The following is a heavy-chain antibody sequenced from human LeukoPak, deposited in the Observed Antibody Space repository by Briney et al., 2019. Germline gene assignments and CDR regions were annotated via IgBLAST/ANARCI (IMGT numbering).Heavy chain of an antibody. Sequence: SETLSLTCAVSGYSISSGYYWGWIRQPPGNGLEWIGSIYHSGSTYYNPSLKSRVTISVDTSKNQFSLKLSSVTAADTAVYYCARDGGYVVSWFDPWGQGTLVTVSS. J-gene: IGHJ5*02. CDR1: GYSISSGYY. CDR2: IYHSGST. V-gene: IGHV4-38-2*02. D-gene: IGHD5-12*01. CDR3: ARDGGYVVSWFDP.